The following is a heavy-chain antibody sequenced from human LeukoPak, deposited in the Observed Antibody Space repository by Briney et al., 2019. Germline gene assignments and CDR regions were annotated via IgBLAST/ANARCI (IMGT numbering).Heavy chain of an antibody. D-gene: IGHD6-6*01. CDR2: IHYSGST. J-gene: IGHJ4*02. CDR1: GGSISSSSYISSSSYY. CDR3: ARLEYSSSSGLRVFDY. V-gene: IGHV4-39*01. Sequence: SETLSLTCTVSGGSISSSSYISSSSYYWGWIRQPPGKGLEWIGSIHYSGSTYYNPSLKSRVTISVDTSKNQFSLRLSSVTAADTAVYYCARLEYSSSSGLRVFDYWSQGTLVTVSS.